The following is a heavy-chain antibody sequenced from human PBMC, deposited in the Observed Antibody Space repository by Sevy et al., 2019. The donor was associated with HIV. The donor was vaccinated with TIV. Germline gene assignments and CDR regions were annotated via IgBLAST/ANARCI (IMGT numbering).Heavy chain of an antibody. J-gene: IGHJ4*02. V-gene: IGHV3-20*01. CDR1: GFNFDDYG. CDR3: ARVGTYYDSSHYAYFFDY. D-gene: IGHD3-22*01. CDR2: INWNGGST. Sequence: GGSLRLSYAASGFNFDDYGMSWVRQAPGKGLEWVSAINWNGGSTTYADSVKGRFTISRDNAKNSLYLQMNSLRAEDTALYHCARVGTYYDSSHYAYFFDYWGQGTLVTVSS.